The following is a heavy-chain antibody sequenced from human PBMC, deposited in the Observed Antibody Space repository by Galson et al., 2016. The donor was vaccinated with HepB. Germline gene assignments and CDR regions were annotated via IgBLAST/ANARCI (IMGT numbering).Heavy chain of an antibody. V-gene: IGHV3-21*01. CDR1: GFTFSSYT. J-gene: IGHJ4*02. Sequence: SLRLSCAASGFTFSSYTMNWVRQAPGKGLEWVSLISSAGSHIYYGDAVKGRLIISRDNAQNSLYPQLNRLRPEDTAVYYCARASGEISFGGVIIDSWGQGTLVTVSS. CDR2: ISSAGSHI. CDR3: ARASGEISFGGVIIDS. D-gene: IGHD3-16*01.